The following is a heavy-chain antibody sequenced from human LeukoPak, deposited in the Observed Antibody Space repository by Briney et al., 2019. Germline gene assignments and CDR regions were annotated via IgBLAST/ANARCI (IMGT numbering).Heavy chain of an antibody. CDR1: GFTFRRYW. D-gene: IGHD1-14*01. CDR3: VKHETGPEY. V-gene: IGHV3-7*01. CDR2: IKQDGSEK. Sequence: PGESLRLSCAACGFTFRRYWMSWVRQAPGKGLEWLANIKQDGSEKHHGASVKGRFTISRDNAKNSLYLQMNSLRVEDTAVYYCVKHETGPEYWGQGTLVAVSS. J-gene: IGHJ4*02.